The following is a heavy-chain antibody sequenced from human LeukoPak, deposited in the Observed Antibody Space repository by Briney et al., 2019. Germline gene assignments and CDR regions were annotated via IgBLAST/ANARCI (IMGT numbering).Heavy chain of an antibody. J-gene: IGHJ4*02. CDR1: GYTFTSYG. V-gene: IGHV1-18*01. D-gene: IGHD2-2*02. CDR2: ISAYNGNT. CDR3: ARSTPAAIPTPDY. Sequence: ASVKVSCKASGYTFTSYGISWVRQAPGQGLEWMGWISAYNGNTNYAQKLQGRVTMTTDKSTSTAYLERSSLRSDDTAVYYCARSTPAAIPTPDYWGQGTLVTVSS.